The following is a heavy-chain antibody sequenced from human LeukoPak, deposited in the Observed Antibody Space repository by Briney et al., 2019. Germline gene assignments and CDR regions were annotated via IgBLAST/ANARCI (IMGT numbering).Heavy chain of an antibody. J-gene: IGHJ4*02. CDR3: ARESGAFSPFGF. V-gene: IGHV4-4*02. CDR2: VHLSGTS. CDR1: GGSILTTNW. D-gene: IGHD1-26*01. Sequence: SETLSLTCAVSGGSILTTNWWSWVRQPPGKGLEWIGEVHLSGTSNYNPSRKSRVSMSIDKSKNQLSLKLTSVTAADTAMYYCARESGAFSPFGFWGQGTLVTVSS.